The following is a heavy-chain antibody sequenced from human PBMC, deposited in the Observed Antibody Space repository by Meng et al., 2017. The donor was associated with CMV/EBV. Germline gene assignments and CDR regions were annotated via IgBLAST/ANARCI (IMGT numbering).Heavy chain of an antibody. Sequence: ASVKVSCKASGYTFTGYYMYWVRQAPGQGLEWMGWINPNSGGTNYAQKFQGRVTMTRDTSISTAYMELSRLRSDDTAVYYCARVFLRFLEWLSDYGMDVWGQGTTVTVSS. CDR3: ARVFLRFLEWLSDYGMDV. D-gene: IGHD3-3*01. J-gene: IGHJ6*02. CDR2: INPNSGGT. CDR1: GYTFTGYY. V-gene: IGHV1-2*02.